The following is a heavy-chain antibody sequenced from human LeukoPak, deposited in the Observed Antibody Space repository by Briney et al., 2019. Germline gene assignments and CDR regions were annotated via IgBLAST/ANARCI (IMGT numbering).Heavy chain of an antibody. V-gene: IGHV3-23*01. Sequence: GGSLRLSCAASGFTFSSYAMSWVRQAPGKGLEWVSAISGSGGSTYYADSVKGRFTISRDNSKNTLYLQMNSLRAEDTAVYYCAKPATMIVVVITSFDYWGQGTLVTVSS. CDR3: AKPATMIVVVITSFDY. CDR1: GFTFSSYA. CDR2: ISGSGGST. J-gene: IGHJ4*02. D-gene: IGHD3-22*01.